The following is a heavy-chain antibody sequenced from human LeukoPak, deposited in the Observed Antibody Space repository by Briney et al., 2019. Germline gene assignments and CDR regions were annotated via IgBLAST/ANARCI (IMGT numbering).Heavy chain of an antibody. J-gene: IGHJ6*02. D-gene: IGHD6-6*01. CDR3: ARSFPARRYYYYGMDV. Sequence: ASVKVSCKASGYTFTGYYMHWVRQAPGQVLEWMGWINPNSGGTNYAQKFQGRVTMTRDTSISTAYMELSRLRSDDTAVYYCARSFPARRYYYYGMDVWGQGTLVTVSS. V-gene: IGHV1-2*02. CDR1: GYTFTGYY. CDR2: INPNSGGT.